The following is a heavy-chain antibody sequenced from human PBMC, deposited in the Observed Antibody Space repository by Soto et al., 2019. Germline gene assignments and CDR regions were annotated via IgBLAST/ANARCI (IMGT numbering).Heavy chain of an antibody. CDR3: ARDSGSRSYYYYFDY. Sequence: PSETLSLTCTVSGGSISSYYWSWIRQPPGKGLEWIGYIYYSGSTNYNPSLKSRVTISVDTSKNQFSLKLSSVTAADTAVYYCARDSGSRSYYYYFDYWGQGTQVTVSS. CDR1: GGSISSYY. D-gene: IGHD3-10*01. J-gene: IGHJ4*02. V-gene: IGHV4-59*01. CDR2: IYYSGST.